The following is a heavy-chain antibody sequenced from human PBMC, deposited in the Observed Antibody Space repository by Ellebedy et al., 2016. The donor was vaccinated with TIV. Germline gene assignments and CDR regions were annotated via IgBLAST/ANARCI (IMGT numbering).Heavy chain of an antibody. CDR1: SFIFSHFR. J-gene: IGHJ4*02. V-gene: IGHV3-9*01. CDR3: VKSIGVTVMGAAGFDY. Sequence: PGGSLRLSCSASSFIFSHFRMNWVRQAPGKGLEWVSGIYLNSGRIEYADSVKGRFTISRDNAKNSLYLQMNILRPEDKALYYCVKSIGVTVMGAAGFDYWGQGTLVTVSS. CDR2: IYLNSGRI. D-gene: IGHD4-17*01.